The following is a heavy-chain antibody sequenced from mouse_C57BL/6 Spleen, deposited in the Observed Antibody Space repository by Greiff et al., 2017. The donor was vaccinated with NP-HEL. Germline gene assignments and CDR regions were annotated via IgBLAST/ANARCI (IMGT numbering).Heavy chain of an antibody. CDR3: TTIYYGNYRDY. J-gene: IGHJ2*01. Sequence: VQLQQSGAELVRPGASVTLSCKASGYTFTDCEMHWVKQTPVHGLEWIGAIDPETGGTAYNQKFKGKAILTADKSSSTAYMELRSLTSEDSAVYYCTTIYYGNYRDYWGQGTTLTVSS. V-gene: IGHV1-15*01. CDR2: IDPETGGT. D-gene: IGHD2-1*01. CDR1: GYTFTDCE.